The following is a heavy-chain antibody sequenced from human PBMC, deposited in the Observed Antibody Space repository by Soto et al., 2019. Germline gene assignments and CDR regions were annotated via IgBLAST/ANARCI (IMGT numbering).Heavy chain of an antibody. CDR2: INAGNGNT. J-gene: IGHJ4*02. V-gene: IGHV1-3*05. CDR1: GYTFSSYA. Sequence: QVQLVQSGAEEKKPGASVKVSCKASGYTFSSYAMHWVRQAPGQRLEWMGWINAGNGNTKYSQKFQGRVTITRDTSARTADMELSSLRSEDTAVYYCAMSFVAVTALDYWGQGTLVTVSS. D-gene: IGHD2-21*02. CDR3: AMSFVAVTALDY.